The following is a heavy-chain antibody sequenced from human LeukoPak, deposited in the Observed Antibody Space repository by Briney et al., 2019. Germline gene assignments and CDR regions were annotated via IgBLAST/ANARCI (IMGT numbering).Heavy chain of an antibody. Sequence: GGPLRLSCAASGFTFSTYAMNWVRQAPGKGLEWVSSICGSGGSTYYADSVKGRFTISRDNSKNTLYLQMNSLRAEDTAVYYCAKDYGNFGVVTQDAFDIWGQGTMVTVSS. CDR3: AKDYGNFGVVTQDAFDI. D-gene: IGHD3-3*01. J-gene: IGHJ3*02. CDR1: GFTFSTYA. CDR2: ICGSGGST. V-gene: IGHV3-23*01.